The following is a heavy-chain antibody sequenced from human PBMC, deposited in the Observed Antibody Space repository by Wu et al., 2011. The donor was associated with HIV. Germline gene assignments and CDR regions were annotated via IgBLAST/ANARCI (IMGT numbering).Heavy chain of an antibody. J-gene: IGHJ3*02. CDR1: GGTFSSYA. V-gene: IGHV1-69*05. CDR2: IIPVFGTV. CDR3: ARGYGSGKEYDGFDI. D-gene: IGHD3-10*01. Sequence: QVQLVQSGAEVKKPGSSVKVSCKASGGTFSSYAISWVRQAPGQGLEWMGGIIPVFGTVNYAQKFQGRVTITTDESTSTAYMELSSLRSDDTAVYYCARGYGSGKEYDGFDIWGQGDNGHRSLQ.